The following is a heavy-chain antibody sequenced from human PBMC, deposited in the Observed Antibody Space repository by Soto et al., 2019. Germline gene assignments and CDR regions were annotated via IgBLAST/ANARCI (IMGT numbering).Heavy chain of an antibody. V-gene: IGHV1-69*13. J-gene: IGHJ4*02. D-gene: IGHD5-18*01. CDR3: ARAKGGYSHGRHFDY. CDR1: GGTFSSYA. CDR2: IIPIFGTA. Sequence: GASVKVSCKASGGTFSSYAISWVRQAPGQGLEWMGGIIPIFGTANYAQKFQGRVTITADESTSTAYMELSSLRSEDTAVYYCARAKGGYSHGRHFDYWGQGTLVTVSS.